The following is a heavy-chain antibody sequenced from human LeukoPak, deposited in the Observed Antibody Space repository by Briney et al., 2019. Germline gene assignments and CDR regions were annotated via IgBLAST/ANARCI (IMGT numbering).Heavy chain of an antibody. V-gene: IGHV4-31*03. CDR3: ARADGGYYTFHY. J-gene: IGHJ4*02. CDR2: IYYSGST. D-gene: IGHD3-3*01. Sequence: SETLCLTCTVSGGSISSGGYYGSWIRQHPGKGLEWIGYIYYSGSTYYNPSLKSRVTISVDTSKNQFSLKLSSVTAADTAVYYCARADGGYYTFHYWGQGTLVTVSS. CDR1: GGSISSGGYY.